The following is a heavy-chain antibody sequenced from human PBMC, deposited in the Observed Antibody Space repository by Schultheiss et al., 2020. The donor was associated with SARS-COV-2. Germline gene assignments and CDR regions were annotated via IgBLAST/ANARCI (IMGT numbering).Heavy chain of an antibody. CDR3: ARVRPIPSSIAARNAFDI. V-gene: IGHV3-30*04. CDR2: ISYDGSNK. Sequence: GESLKISCAASGFTFSSYAMHWVRQAPGKGLEWVAVISYDGSNKYYADSVKGRFTISRDNAKNSLYLQMNSLRAEDTAVNYCARVRPIPSSIAARNAFDIWGQGTMVTVSS. D-gene: IGHD6-6*01. J-gene: IGHJ3*02. CDR1: GFTFSSYA.